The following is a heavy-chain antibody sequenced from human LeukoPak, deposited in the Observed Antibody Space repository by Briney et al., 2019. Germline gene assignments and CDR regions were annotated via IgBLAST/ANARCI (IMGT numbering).Heavy chain of an antibody. CDR2: IYNSGST. CDR1: GDSISSYY. D-gene: IGHD2-2*01. Sequence: SETLSLTCTVSGDSISSYYRSWIRQPAGKGLEWIGYIYNSGSTHFNPSLKSRVTMSDDTSKNQFSLRLSSVTAADTAVYYCAAEEIVIVPTATNSYFDTWGQGILVTVSS. V-gene: IGHV4-4*09. CDR3: AAEEIVIVPTATNSYFDT. J-gene: IGHJ4*02.